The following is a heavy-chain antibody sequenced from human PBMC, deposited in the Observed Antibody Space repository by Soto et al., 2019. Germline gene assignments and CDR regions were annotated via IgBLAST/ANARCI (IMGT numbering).Heavy chain of an antibody. CDR2: IYYSGST. V-gene: IGHV4-61*08. CDR1: GGSVSSGDFY. J-gene: IGHJ5*02. CDR3: AGQTFTIAAASYGRSNWFDP. D-gene: IGHD6-25*01. Sequence: ETLFLTCTVSGGSVSSGDFYWSWIRQPPGKGLEWIGNIYYSGSTNYNPSLKSRATISVDTSKNQFSLKVSSVTAADTAVYYCAGQTFTIAAASYGRSNWFDPWGPGTLVTVSS.